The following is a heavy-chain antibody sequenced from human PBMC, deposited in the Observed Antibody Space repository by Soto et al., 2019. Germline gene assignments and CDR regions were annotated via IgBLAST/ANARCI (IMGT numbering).Heavy chain of an antibody. CDR1: GYTFSTYG. Sequence: ASVKVSCKASGYTFSTYGISWVRQAPEQGLEWMGWISAHNGHTNYVQKFQDRVTMTTDTSTSTAYMELRSLRSDGTAVYYCARVAYYYDSRGYSTPRGYFDYWGQGTPVTVFS. V-gene: IGHV1-18*01. CDR3: ARVAYYYDSRGYSTPRGYFDY. CDR2: ISAHNGHT. J-gene: IGHJ4*02. D-gene: IGHD3-22*01.